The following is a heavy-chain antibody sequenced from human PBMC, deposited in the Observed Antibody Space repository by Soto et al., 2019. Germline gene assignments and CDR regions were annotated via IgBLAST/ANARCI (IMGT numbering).Heavy chain of an antibody. D-gene: IGHD5-18*01. Sequence: PGGSLRLACAASGFTFGSYGVYWVRQAPGKGLEWVAAISYYGSNNYHAASSKGRFTISRDKSKNTLYLQLNSLRTEDTAVYYCAKDIVKYTYGACDYWGQGVMVTVSS. CDR2: ISYYGSNN. J-gene: IGHJ4*02. CDR1: GFTFGSYG. CDR3: AKDIVKYTYGACDY. V-gene: IGHV3-30*18.